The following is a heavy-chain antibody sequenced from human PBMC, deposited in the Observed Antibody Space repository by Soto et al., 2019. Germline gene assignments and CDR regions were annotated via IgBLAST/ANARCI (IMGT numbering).Heavy chain of an antibody. Sequence: SETLSLTCAVYGGSFSGYYWSWIRQPPGKGLEWIGEINHSGSTNYNPSLKSRVTISVDTSKNQFSLKLSSVTAADTAVYYCARGRRGTTVTNPLDYWGQGTLVTVPQ. D-gene: IGHD4-17*01. J-gene: IGHJ4*02. CDR1: GGSFSGYY. CDR3: ARGRRGTTVTNPLDY. V-gene: IGHV4-34*01. CDR2: INHSGST.